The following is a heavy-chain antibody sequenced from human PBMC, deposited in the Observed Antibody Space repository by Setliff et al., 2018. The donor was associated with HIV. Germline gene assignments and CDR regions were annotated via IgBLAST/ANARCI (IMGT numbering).Heavy chain of an antibody. CDR1: GGSISSHY. CDR2: IYYSGST. V-gene: IGHV4-59*08. D-gene: IGHD3-22*01. CDR3: ARGGGSDGSGDKWFDP. J-gene: IGHJ5*02. Sequence: PSETLSLTCTVSGGSISSHYWSWIRQPPGKGLEWIGYIYYSGSTNYNPSLKSRVTISADTSKNQFSLRLKSVTAAETAVYYCARGGGSDGSGDKWFDPWGQGTLVTVSS.